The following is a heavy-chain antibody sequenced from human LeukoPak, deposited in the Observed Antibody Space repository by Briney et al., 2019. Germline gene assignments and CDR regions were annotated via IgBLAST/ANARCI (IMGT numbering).Heavy chain of an antibody. J-gene: IGHJ3*02. CDR3: AKEELNDILTGAQNDAFDI. D-gene: IGHD3-9*01. CDR2: IYTGGNT. V-gene: IGHV3-66*01. CDR1: GLTVSSNY. Sequence: GGSLRLSCAASGLTVSSNYMTWVRQGPGKGLEWVSVIYTGGNTYYADSVKGRFTISRDSSKNTLYLQMNSLRAEDTAVYYCAKEELNDILTGAQNDAFDIWGQGTMVTVSS.